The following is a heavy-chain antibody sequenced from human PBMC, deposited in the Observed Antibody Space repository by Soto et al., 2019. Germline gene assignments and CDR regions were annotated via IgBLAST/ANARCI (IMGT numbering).Heavy chain of an antibody. D-gene: IGHD2-2*01. CDR3: ARAVVVPAANLFDP. CDR2: IYYSGST. CDR1: GGSISSYY. J-gene: IGHJ5*02. V-gene: IGHV4-59*01. Sequence: SETLSLTCTVSGGSISSYYWSWIRQPPGKGLEWIGYIYYSGSTNYNPSLKSRVTISVDTSENQFSLKLSSVTAADTAVYYCARAVVVPAANLFDPWGQGTLVTVS.